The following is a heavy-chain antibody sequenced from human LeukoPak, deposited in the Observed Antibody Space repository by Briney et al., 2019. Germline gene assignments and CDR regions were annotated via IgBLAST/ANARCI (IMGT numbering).Heavy chain of an antibody. CDR2: IYYSGST. D-gene: IGHD2-2*03. CDR1: GGSISSYY. V-gene: IGHV4-59*12. CDR3: ARGVDIVVVPAARLWFDP. Sequence: KPSETLSLTCTVSGGSISSYYWSWIRQPPGKGLEWIGYIYYSGSTNYNPSLKSRVTISVDTSKNQFSLKLSSVTAADTAVYYCARGVDIVVVPAARLWFDPWGQGTLVTVSS. J-gene: IGHJ5*02.